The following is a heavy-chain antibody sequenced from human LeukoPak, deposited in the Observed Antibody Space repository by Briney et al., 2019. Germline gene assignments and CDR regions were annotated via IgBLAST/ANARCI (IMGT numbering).Heavy chain of an antibody. CDR3: ARGGGSGWYVDY. CDR1: GGSFSGYY. V-gene: IGHV4-34*01. Sequence: SETLSLTCAVYGGSFSGYYWSWIRQPPGKGLEWIGEINHSGSTNYNPSLKSRVTISVDTSKNQFSLKLSSVTAADTAVYYCARGGGSGWYVDYWGQGTLVTASS. J-gene: IGHJ4*02. D-gene: IGHD6-19*01. CDR2: INHSGST.